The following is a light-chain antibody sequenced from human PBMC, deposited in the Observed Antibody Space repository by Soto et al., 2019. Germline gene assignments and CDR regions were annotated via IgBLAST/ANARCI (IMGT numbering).Light chain of an antibody. J-gene: IGKJ3*01. Sequence: EIVLTQSPGTLSLSPGERATLSCRASQSVSSSYLAWYQQKPGQAPRLLIYGASSRATGIPDRFSGSGSGTDLALTISRVEPEDFAVYYCQQYGSSPFTFGPVTKVDIK. CDR3: QQYGSSPFT. V-gene: IGKV3-20*01. CDR2: GAS. CDR1: QSVSSSY.